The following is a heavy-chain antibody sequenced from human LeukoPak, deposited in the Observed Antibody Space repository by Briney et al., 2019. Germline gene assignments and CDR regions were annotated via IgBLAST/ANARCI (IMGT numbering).Heavy chain of an antibody. Sequence: GSLRLSCAASGFTVSSNYMSWVRQAPGKGLEWVSVIYSGGTTNYADSVKGRFTISRDNSKNTLYLQMNSLRAEDTAVYYCAKDVYSSSWYYFDYWGQGTLVTVSS. CDR2: IYSGGTT. J-gene: IGHJ4*02. V-gene: IGHV3-53*01. D-gene: IGHD6-13*01. CDR1: GFTVSSNY. CDR3: AKDVYSSSWYYFDY.